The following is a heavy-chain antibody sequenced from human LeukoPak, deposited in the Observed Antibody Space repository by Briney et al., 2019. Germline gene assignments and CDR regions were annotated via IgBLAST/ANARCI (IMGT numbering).Heavy chain of an antibody. CDR1: GFNIDEFG. V-gene: IGHV3-20*04. CDR3: ARRLVGATLHGEVYAFDI. D-gene: IGHD1-26*01. Sequence: GGSLRLSCAASGFNIDEFGMSWARQAPGKGLEWVSGINWNGAGTGYADSVKGRFTISRDNAKNSLYLQMNSLRAEDTAVYYCARRLVGATLHGEVYAFDIWGQGTMVTVSS. J-gene: IGHJ3*02. CDR2: INWNGAGT.